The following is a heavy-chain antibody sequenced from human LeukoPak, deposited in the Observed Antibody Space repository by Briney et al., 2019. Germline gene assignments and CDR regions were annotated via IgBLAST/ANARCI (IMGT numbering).Heavy chain of an antibody. CDR3: VRAYDY. J-gene: IGHJ4*02. V-gene: IGHV4-34*01. CDR1: GGSFSGSN. Sequence: SETLSLTCAVYGGSFSGSNWSWIRQPPGKGLEWIGEIYNSGSTIYNPSLKSRVTISVDTSKNQFSLNLISVTAADTAVYYCVRAYDYWGQGTLVTVSS. CDR2: IYNSGST.